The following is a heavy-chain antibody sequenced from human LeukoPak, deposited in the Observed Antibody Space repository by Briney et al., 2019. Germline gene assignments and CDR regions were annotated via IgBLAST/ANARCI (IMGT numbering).Heavy chain of an antibody. CDR3: ARGGIITSYAFEI. V-gene: IGHV3-23*01. D-gene: IGHD3-10*01. CDR1: GFTFSSYA. CDR2: ISGSGGST. J-gene: IGHJ3*02. Sequence: GGSLRLSCAASGFTFSSYAMNWVRQAPGKGLEWVSGISGSGGSTYYADSVRGRFTISRDNAKNSLYLQMDSLRAEDTAVYYCARGGIITSYAFEIWGQGTMVTVSS.